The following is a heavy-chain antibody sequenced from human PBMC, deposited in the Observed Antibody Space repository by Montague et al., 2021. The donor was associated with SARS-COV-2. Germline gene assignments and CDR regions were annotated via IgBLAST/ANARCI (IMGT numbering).Heavy chain of an antibody. J-gene: IGHJ3*02. CDR2: ISSSGTI. CDR1: GFTFSSYS. V-gene: IGHV3-48*02. D-gene: IGHD3-10*01. Sequence: SLRLSCAASGFTFSSYSMNWVRQAPGKGLEWVSYISSSGTIYYADSVEGRFTISRDNAKNSLYLQMNSLRDEDTAVYYCARMGHYLKGVDIWGQGTMVTVSS. CDR3: ARMGHYLKGVDI.